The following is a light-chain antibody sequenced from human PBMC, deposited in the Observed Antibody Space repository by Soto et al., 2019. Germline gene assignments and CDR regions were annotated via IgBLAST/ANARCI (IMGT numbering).Light chain of an antibody. CDR1: QGISNF. V-gene: IGKV1-9*01. CDR2: GVS. CDR3: QQLNSYPLA. J-gene: IGKJ5*01. Sequence: DIQLTQSPSFLSASVGDRVTITCRASQGISNFLAWYQQQPGKAPKLLIYGVSTLQSGVPSRFSGSRSGTEFTLTISSLPPEDFATHYCQQLNSYPLAFGQGTRLEIK.